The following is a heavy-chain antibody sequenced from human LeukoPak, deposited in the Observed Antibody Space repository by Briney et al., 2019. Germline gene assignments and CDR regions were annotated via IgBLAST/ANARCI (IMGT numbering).Heavy chain of an antibody. Sequence: ASVKVSCKASGYTFTSYDINWVRQATGQELEWMGWMNPNSGNTGSAQRFQGRVTMTRDTSISTAYMELSSLTSEDTAVYYCARGPLVRLPSSFDPWGQGTLVTVSS. D-gene: IGHD3-16*02. V-gene: IGHV1-8*01. J-gene: IGHJ5*02. CDR2: MNPNSGNT. CDR1: GYTFTSYD. CDR3: ARGPLVRLPSSFDP.